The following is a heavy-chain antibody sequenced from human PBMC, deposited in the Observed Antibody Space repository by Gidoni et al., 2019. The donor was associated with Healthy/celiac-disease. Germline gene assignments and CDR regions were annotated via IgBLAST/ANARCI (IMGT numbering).Heavy chain of an antibody. CDR3: ARGYDSSGYYHFDY. Sequence: EVQRGESGGGWIQPGGSLRLSCAAPGFTGSSNYMSWVRQAPGKGLEWVSVIYSGGSTYYADSVKGRFTISRDNSKNTLYLQMNSLRAEDTAVYYCARGYDSSGYYHFDYWGQGTLVTVSS. CDR1: GFTGSSNY. D-gene: IGHD3-22*01. CDR2: IYSGGST. V-gene: IGHV3-53*01. J-gene: IGHJ4*02.